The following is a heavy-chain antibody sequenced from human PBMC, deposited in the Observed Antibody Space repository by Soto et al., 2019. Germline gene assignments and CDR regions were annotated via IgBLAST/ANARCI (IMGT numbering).Heavy chain of an antibody. CDR1: GFTFSSYG. CDR3: AKELHTSSGWSQVIY. D-gene: IGHD6-19*01. Sequence: GGSLRLSCAASGFTFSSYGMHWVRQAPGKGLEWVAVIWYDGSNKYYADSVKGRFTISRDNSKNTLYLQMNSLRAEDTAVYYCAKELHTSSGWSQVIYWGQGTLVTVSS. J-gene: IGHJ4*02. CDR2: IWYDGSNK. V-gene: IGHV3-33*06.